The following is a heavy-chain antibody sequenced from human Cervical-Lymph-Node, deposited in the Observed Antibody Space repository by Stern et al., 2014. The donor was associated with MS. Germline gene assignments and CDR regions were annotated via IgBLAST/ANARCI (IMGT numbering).Heavy chain of an antibody. CDR2: IYYSGST. CDR1: GGSISSYY. V-gene: IGHV4-59*01. Sequence: QVQLQESGPGLVKPSETLSLTCTVSGGSISSYYWSWIRQPPGKGLEWIGYIYYSGSTNYNPSLKSRVTISVDTSKNQFSLKLSSVTAADTAVYYCARAPSYSSSWPEYYFDYWGQGTLVTVSS. D-gene: IGHD6-13*01. J-gene: IGHJ4*02. CDR3: ARAPSYSSSWPEYYFDY.